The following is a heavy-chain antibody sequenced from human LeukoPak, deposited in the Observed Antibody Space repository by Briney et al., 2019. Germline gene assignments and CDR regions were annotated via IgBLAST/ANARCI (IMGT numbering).Heavy chain of an antibody. CDR1: VFTFSSYS. J-gene: IGHJ6*03. Sequence: GGSLRLSCAASVFTFSSYSMNWVRQAPGKGLEWVSYISSSSSTIYYADSVKGRFTISRDNAKNSLYLQMNSLRSEDTAVYYCARGRSSGWLSSYYYYYYMDVWGKGTTVTVSS. V-gene: IGHV3-48*01. CDR2: ISSSSSTI. D-gene: IGHD6-19*01. CDR3: ARGRSSGWLSSYYYYYYMDV.